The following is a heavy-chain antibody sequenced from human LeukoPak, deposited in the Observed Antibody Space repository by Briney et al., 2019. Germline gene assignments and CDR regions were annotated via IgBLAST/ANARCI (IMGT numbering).Heavy chain of an antibody. Sequence: GGSLRLSCAASGFTFSNAWMSWVRQAPGKGLEWVGRIKSKTDGGTTDYAAPVKGRFTISRDDSKNSLYLQMNSLKTEDTAVYYCAYSSGYYYEWYFQHWGQGTLVTVSS. CDR2: IKSKTDGGTT. CDR1: GFTFSNAW. V-gene: IGHV3-15*01. D-gene: IGHD3-22*01. J-gene: IGHJ1*01. CDR3: AYSSGYYYEWYFQH.